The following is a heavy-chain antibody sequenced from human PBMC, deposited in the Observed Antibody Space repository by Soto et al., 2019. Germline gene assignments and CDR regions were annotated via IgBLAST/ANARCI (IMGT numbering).Heavy chain of an antibody. CDR2: IYSGGST. J-gene: IGHJ3*02. CDR3: AGDTGGGDDAFDI. CDR1: GFTVSSNS. D-gene: IGHD3-16*01. Sequence: VQLVESGGGLVQPGGSLRLSCAASGFTVSSNSMSWVRQAPGKGLEWVSVIYSGGSTYYADSLKGRFTISRHNSKNTLYLQMNSLRAEDTAVYYCAGDTGGGDDAFDIWGQGTMVTVSS. V-gene: IGHV3-53*04.